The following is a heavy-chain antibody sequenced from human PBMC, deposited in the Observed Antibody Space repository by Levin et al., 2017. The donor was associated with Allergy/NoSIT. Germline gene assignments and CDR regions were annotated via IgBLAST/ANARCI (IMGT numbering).Heavy chain of an antibody. J-gene: IGHJ4*02. V-gene: IGHV3-23*01. CDR2: ISGSGGST. D-gene: IGHD1-26*01. CDR3: AKDKEIGVWELLWGEEVGFDY. CDR1: GFTFSSYA. Sequence: PGGSLRLSCAASGFTFSSYAMSWVRQAPGKGLEWVSAISGSGGSTYYADSVKGRFTISRDKSKNTLYLQMNSVRAGDTAVYYCAKDKEIGVWELLWGEEVGFDYWGQGTLVNVSS.